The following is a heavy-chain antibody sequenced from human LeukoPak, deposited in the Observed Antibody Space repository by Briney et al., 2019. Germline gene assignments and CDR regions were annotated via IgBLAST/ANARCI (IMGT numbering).Heavy chain of an antibody. CDR1: GGSFSGYY. V-gene: IGHV4-34*01. D-gene: IGHD6-19*01. J-gene: IGHJ6*02. CDR2: INHSGST. CDR3: ARVKRSGWYPAYYYYGMDV. Sequence: PSETLSLTCAVYGGSFSGYYWSWIRQPPGKGLEWIGEINHSGSTNYNPSLKSRVTISVDTSKNQFSLKLSSVTAADTAVYYCARVKRSGWYPAYYYYGMDVWGQGTTVTVSS.